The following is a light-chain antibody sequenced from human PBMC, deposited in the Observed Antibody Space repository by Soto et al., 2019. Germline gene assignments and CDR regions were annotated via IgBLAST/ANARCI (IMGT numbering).Light chain of an antibody. J-gene: IGKJ5*01. CDR2: GAS. V-gene: IGKV3-15*01. CDR1: HSVSSD. Sequence: EFVLTQSPGTLSLSPGERATLSCRASHSVSSDLAWYQQKPGQAPRLLIYGASTRAIGIPARFSGSGSGTEFTLTISSLQSEDFAVYYCQQYNNWPPTFGQGTRLEIK. CDR3: QQYNNWPPT.